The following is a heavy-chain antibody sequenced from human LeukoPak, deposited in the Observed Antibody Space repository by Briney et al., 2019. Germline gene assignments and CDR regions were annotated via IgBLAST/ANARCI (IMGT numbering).Heavy chain of an antibody. CDR1: GFIFSSYS. CDR2: ISSSGSTI. V-gene: IGHV3-48*04. CDR3: VSCSGGSCYETHFDY. Sequence: GGSLRLSCAASGFIFSSYSMNWVRQAPGKGLEWVSYISSSGSTIYYADSVKGRFTISRDNAKNSLYLQMNSLRAEDTAVYYCVSCSGGSCYETHFDYWGQGTLVTVSS. D-gene: IGHD2-15*01. J-gene: IGHJ4*02.